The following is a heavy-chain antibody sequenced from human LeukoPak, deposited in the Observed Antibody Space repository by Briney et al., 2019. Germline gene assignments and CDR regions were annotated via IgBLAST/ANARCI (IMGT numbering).Heavy chain of an antibody. J-gene: IGHJ4*02. CDR2: IYDSGST. V-gene: IGHV4-39*07. CDR3: VRGSRVSGYRLGY. Sequence: SETLSLTCTVSGDSINSNNYYWGWIRQPPGKGLEWIGSIYDSGSTYYNPSLKSRVTISVDTSKNQFSLKLSSVTAADTAVYYCVRGSRVSGYRLGYWGQGTLVTVSS. D-gene: IGHD5-12*01. CDR1: GDSINSNNYY.